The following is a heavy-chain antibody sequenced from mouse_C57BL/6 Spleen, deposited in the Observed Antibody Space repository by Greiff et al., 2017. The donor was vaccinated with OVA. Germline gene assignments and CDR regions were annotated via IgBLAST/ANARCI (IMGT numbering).Heavy chain of an antibody. CDR2: IRNKANGYTT. D-gene: IGHD1-1*01. CDR1: GFTFTDYY. CDR3: ARSLLRYYFDY. J-gene: IGHJ2*01. V-gene: IGHV7-3*01. Sequence: EVKVEESGGGLVQPGGSLSLSCAASGFTFTDYYMSWVRQPPGKALEWLGFIRNKANGYTTEYSASVKGRFTISRDNSQSILYLQMNALRAEDSATYYCARSLLRYYFDYWGQGTTLTVSS.